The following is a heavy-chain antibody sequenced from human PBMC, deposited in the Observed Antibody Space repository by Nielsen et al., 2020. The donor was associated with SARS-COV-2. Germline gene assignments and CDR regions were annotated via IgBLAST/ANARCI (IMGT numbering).Heavy chain of an antibody. D-gene: IGHD2-2*01. V-gene: IGHV3-48*04. CDR2: ISSSGSTI. CDR1: GFTFSSYS. CDR3: ARARRRDIVVVPAAHPVDY. Sequence: GESLKISCAASGFTFSSYSMNWVRQAPGKGLEWVSYISSSGSTIYYADSVKGRFTISRDNAKNSLYLQMNSLRAEDTAVYYCARARRRDIVVVPAAHPVDYWGQGTLVTVSS. J-gene: IGHJ4*02.